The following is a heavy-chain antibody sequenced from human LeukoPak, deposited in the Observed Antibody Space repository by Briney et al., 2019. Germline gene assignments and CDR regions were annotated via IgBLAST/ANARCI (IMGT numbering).Heavy chain of an antibody. J-gene: IGHJ4*02. Sequence: PSETLSLTCTVSGFSISSDYYWGWVRQPPGKGLEWIGHIYHSGSTYYNPSLKSRVTMSVDTSKNQFSLKLNSVTAADTAVYYCARGPGPYCFGGNCYPYWGQGTLVTVSS. V-gene: IGHV4-38-2*02. CDR1: GFSISSDYY. D-gene: IGHD2-15*01. CDR2: IYHSGST. CDR3: ARGPGPYCFGGNCYPY.